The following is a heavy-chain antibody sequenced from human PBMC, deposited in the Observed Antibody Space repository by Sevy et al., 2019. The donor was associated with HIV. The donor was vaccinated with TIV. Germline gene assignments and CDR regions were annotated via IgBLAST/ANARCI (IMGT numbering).Heavy chain of an antibody. CDR2: ISNSGGST. D-gene: IGHD1-26*01. Sequence: GGSLRLSCAASGFTFNSYAMSWVRQAPGKGLEWVSSISNSGGSTYYADSVKGRFTISRDNSQNSLYLQMNSLRAEDTALYYCANDSRGNYYYFDNWGLGTLVTVSS. V-gene: IGHV3-23*01. J-gene: IGHJ4*02. CDR1: GFTFNSYA. CDR3: ANDSRGNYYYFDN.